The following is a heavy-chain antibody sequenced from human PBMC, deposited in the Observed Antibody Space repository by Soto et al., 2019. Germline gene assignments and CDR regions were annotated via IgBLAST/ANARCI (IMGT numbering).Heavy chain of an antibody. CDR1: GGSISSDANF. CDR3: ARGSFSSSSSWFDP. D-gene: IGHD6-6*01. J-gene: IGHJ5*02. CDR2: ISYTGRT. V-gene: IGHV4-31*03. Sequence: SETLSLTCTVSGGSISSDANFWSWIRQLPGRGLEWIGYISYTGRTYYTPSLNSRLAISLDTSKNLFSLRLSAVTAADTAVYFCARGSFSSSSSWFDPWGQGTLVTVSS.